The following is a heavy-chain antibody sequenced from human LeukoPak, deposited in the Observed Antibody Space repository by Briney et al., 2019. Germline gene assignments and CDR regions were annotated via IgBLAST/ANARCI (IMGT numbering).Heavy chain of an antibody. CDR3: TREVGSGWYTGLVY. Sequence: GGSLRLSCVASGFTFDDYGMSWVRQAPGKGLEWVSGINWNGGSTGYADSVQGRFTMSRDNAKNSLYLQMNSLRAEDTAFYFCTREVGSGWYTGLVYWGQGTLVTVSS. D-gene: IGHD6-19*01. J-gene: IGHJ4*02. CDR1: GFTFDDYG. CDR2: INWNGGST. V-gene: IGHV3-20*04.